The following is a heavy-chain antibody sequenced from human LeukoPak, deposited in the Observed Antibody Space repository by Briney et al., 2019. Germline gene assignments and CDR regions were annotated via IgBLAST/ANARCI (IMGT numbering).Heavy chain of an antibody. CDR1: GGSFSGYY. CDR3: ARGRGAARRRPFDY. CDR2: INHSGST. Sequence: SETLSLTCAVYGGSFSGYYWSWIRQPPGKGREGIGEINHSGSTNYNPSLKTRVTISVDSSKKQFSLKLSSVTAADTAVYYCARGRGAARRRPFDYWGQGTLVTVSS. D-gene: IGHD6-6*01. V-gene: IGHV4-34*01. J-gene: IGHJ4*02.